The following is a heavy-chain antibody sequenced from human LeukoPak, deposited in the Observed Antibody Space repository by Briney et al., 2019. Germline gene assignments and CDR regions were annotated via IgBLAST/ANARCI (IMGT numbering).Heavy chain of an antibody. J-gene: IGHJ3*02. CDR2: INPDSGGT. V-gene: IGHV1-2*02. Sequence: GAAGKVSCKASGYSFTADYIHWVRQAPGHGREWMGCINPDSGGTNYAQKFQGRVTMTWDTSITTVYLDLSRLRSHATAVYYCARGELRMTTVTTFGPGDAFDIWGQGTMVTVSS. CDR1: GYSFTADY. CDR3: ARGELRMTTVTTFGPGDAFDI. D-gene: IGHD4-11*01.